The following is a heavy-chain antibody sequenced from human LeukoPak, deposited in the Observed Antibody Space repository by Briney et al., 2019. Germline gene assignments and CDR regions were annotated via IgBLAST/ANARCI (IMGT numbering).Heavy chain of an antibody. Sequence: SETLSLTCAVYGGSFSGYYWGWIRQPPGKGLEWIGEINHSGSTNYNPSLKSRVTISVDTSKNQFSLKLSSVTAADTAVYYCARHIGGTTSPVRYWGQGTLVTVSS. CDR3: ARHIGGTTSPVRY. J-gene: IGHJ4*02. CDR1: GGSFSGYY. CDR2: INHSGST. V-gene: IGHV4-34*01. D-gene: IGHD1-1*01.